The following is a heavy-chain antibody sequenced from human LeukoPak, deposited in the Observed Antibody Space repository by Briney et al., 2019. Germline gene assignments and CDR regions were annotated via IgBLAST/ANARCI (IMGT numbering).Heavy chain of an antibody. CDR2: ISSSSSYI. Sequence: KTGGSLRLSCAASGFTFSSYNMNWVRQAPGKVLEWVSSISSSSSYIYYADSVKGRFTISRDNAKNSLYLQMNSLRAEDTSVYYCAKDKRLPGYYDSSGYYHWGQGTLVTVSS. CDR3: AKDKRLPGYYDSSGYYH. CDR1: GFTFSSYN. D-gene: IGHD3-22*01. V-gene: IGHV3-21*01. J-gene: IGHJ5*02.